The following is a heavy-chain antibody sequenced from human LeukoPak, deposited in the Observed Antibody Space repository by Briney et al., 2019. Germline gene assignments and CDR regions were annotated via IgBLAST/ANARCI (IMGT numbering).Heavy chain of an antibody. Sequence: GGSLRLSCAASGFTFSSYAMSWVRQAPGKGLEWVSAISGSGGSTYYADSVKGRFTISRDNSKNTLYLQMNSLRAEDTAVYYCARGRGSDYYDDAFDPWGQGTLVTVSS. CDR1: GFTFSSYA. J-gene: IGHJ5*02. D-gene: IGHD3-22*01. CDR3: ARGRGSDYYDDAFDP. CDR2: ISGSGGST. V-gene: IGHV3-23*01.